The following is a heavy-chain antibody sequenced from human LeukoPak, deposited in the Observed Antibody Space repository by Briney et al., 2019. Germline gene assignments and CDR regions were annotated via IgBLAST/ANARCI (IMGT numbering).Heavy chain of an antibody. CDR1: GGPFSGYY. CDR3: ARVYYDYVWGSYRYPYFDY. V-gene: IGHV4-34*01. Sequence: PSETLSLTCAVYGGPFSGYYWSWIRQPPGKGLEWIGEINHSGSTNYNPSLKSRVTISVDTSKNQFSLKLSSVTAADTAVYYCARVYYDYVWGSYRYPYFDYWGQGTLVTVSS. J-gene: IGHJ4*02. D-gene: IGHD3-16*02. CDR2: INHSGST.